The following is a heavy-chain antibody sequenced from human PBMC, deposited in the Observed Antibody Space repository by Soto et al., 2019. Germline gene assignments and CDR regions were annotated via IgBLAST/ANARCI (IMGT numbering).Heavy chain of an antibody. CDR3: ARGLLWFGESDGNAVDI. D-gene: IGHD3-10*01. CDR2: IYYSGST. J-gene: IGHJ3*02. CDR1: GGSISSGGYY. Sequence: QVQLQESGPGLVKPSQTLSLTCTVSGGSISSGGYYWSWIRQHPGKGLEWIGYIYYSGSTYYNPSPEVRVTISVATPKNQCSLKLSCVTAADTAVYYCARGLLWFGESDGNAVDIWGQGTMVTVSS. V-gene: IGHV4-31*03.